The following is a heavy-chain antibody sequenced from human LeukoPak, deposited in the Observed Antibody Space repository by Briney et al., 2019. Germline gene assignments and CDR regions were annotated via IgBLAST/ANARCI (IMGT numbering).Heavy chain of an antibody. CDR1: GFTFSSYG. J-gene: IGHJ3*02. V-gene: IGHV3-30*02. CDR2: IRYDGSNK. CDR3: AKVWIHAIDAFDI. Sequence: GGSLRLSCAASGFTFSSYGMHWVRQAPGKGLEWVAFIRYDGSNKYYADSVKGRFTISRDNSKNTLYLQMNSLRAEDTAVYYCAKVWIHAIDAFDIWRQGTMVTVSS. D-gene: IGHD3-3*01.